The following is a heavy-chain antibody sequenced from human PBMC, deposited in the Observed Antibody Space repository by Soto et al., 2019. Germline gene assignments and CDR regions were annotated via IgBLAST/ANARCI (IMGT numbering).Heavy chain of an antibody. CDR2: IYYSGTT. J-gene: IGHJ4*02. CDR1: GYSISSSNW. V-gene: IGHV4-28*01. Sequence: QVQLQESGPGLVKPSDTLSLTCAVSGYSISSSNWWGWIRQPPGKGLEWIGYIYYSGTTYYNPSLKSRVTMSVDTSKNQVSLKLTSVTAVDAAVYYCARREIQGPIDYWGQGTLVTVSS. D-gene: IGHD1-26*01. CDR3: ARREIQGPIDY.